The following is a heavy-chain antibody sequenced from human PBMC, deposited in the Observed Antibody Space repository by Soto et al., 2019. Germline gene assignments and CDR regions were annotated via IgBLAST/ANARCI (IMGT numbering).Heavy chain of an antibody. J-gene: IGHJ3*01. D-gene: IGHD4-4*01. V-gene: IGHV3-7*01. Sequence: PGGSLRLSCAASGFTFSNYWMAWVRQAPGKGLEWVGDIKRDGSETQYVDSVKGRFTISRDNAKNSLYLQMNSLRAEDTAVYFCARVPADSHSGAFDCWGQGTMVTVAS. CDR1: GFTFSNYW. CDR2: IKRDGSET. CDR3: ARVPADSHSGAFDC.